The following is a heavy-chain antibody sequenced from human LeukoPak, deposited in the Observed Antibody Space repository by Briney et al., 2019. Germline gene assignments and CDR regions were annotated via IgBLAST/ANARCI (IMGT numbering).Heavy chain of an antibody. V-gene: IGHV1-69*13. CDR3: AREGYYGSGSYPDY. CDR1: GGTFSSYA. Sequence: ASVKVSCKASGGTFSSYAISWVRQAPGQGLEWMGGIIPIFGTANYAQKFQGRVTITADESTSTAYMELSSLRSEDTAVYYCAREGYYGSGSYPDYWGQGTLVTVSS. D-gene: IGHD3-10*01. CDR2: IIPIFGTA. J-gene: IGHJ4*02.